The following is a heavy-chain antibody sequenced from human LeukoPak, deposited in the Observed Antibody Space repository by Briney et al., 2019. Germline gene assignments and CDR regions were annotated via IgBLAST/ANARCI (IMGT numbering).Heavy chain of an antibody. V-gene: IGHV1-69*04. CDR3: ARGTGYYYRDYYYYGMDV. D-gene: IGHD3-22*01. J-gene: IGHJ6*04. CDR2: IIPILGIA. Sequence: GASVKVSCKASGGTFSSYAISWVRQAPGQGLEWMGRIIPILGIANYAQKLQGRVTITADKSTSTAYMELSSLRSEDTAVYYCARGTGYYYRDYYYYGMDVWGEGTTVTVSS. CDR1: GGTFSSYA.